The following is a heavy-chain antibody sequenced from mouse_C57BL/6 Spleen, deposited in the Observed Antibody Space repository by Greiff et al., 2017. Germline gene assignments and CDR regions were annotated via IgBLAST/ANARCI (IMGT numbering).Heavy chain of an antibody. CDR2: IWGDGST. CDR1: GFSLTSYG. CDR3: ASKECPYYGSSYELYFDY. J-gene: IGHJ2*01. V-gene: IGHV2-3*01. D-gene: IGHD1-1*01. Sequence: VQLVESGPGLVAPSQSLSITCTVSGFSLTSYGVSWVRQPPGKGLEWLGVIWGDGSTNYHSALITRLGISKDNSKSQVFLKLNRLQTDDTATYYCASKECPYYGSSYELYFDYWGQGTTLTVSS.